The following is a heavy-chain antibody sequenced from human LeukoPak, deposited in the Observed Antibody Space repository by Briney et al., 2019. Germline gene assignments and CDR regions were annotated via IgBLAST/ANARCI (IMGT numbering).Heavy chain of an antibody. D-gene: IGHD2-15*01. J-gene: IGHJ6*03. CDR2: IFPGVSGT. CDR1: GYIFTSYW. CDR3: ARHVRRGYCSGCSCYVNYYYMDV. V-gene: IGHV5-51*01. Sequence: GAALKISCKGSGYIFTSYWIGWVRQLPGIGLEWMGVIFPGVSGTRYSPSFQGQVTISADKSISTAYLQWSRLQASDTAMYYCARHVRRGYCSGCSCYVNYYYMDVWGKGTTVTVSS.